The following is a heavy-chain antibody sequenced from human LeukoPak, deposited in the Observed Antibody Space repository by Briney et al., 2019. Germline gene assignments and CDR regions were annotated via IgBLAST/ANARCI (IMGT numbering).Heavy chain of an antibody. D-gene: IGHD6-13*01. CDR2: ISGSGGST. CDR1: GFTFSSYA. V-gene: IGHV3-23*01. Sequence: PGGSLRLSCAASGFTFSSYAMSWVRQAPGKGLEWVSAISGSGGSTYYADSVKGRFTISRGNSKSTLYLQMNSLRAEDTAVYYCAKDRAIAAAGTRWAPSFDYWGQGTLVTVSS. J-gene: IGHJ4*02. CDR3: AKDRAIAAAGTRWAPSFDY.